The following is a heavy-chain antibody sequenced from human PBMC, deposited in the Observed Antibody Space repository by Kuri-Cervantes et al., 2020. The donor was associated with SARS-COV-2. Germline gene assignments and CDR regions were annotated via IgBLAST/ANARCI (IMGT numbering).Heavy chain of an antibody. Sequence: GGSLRLSCAASGFTVTTEYMTWVRQAPGKGLEWVSIIYSGGSIYYADSVKGRFTISRDNSKNTLFLQMNSLRAGDTAVYFCARIYYGVVGPWGQGTLVTVSS. V-gene: IGHV3-53*01. CDR2: IYSGGSI. CDR1: GFTVTTEY. D-gene: IGHD3-22*01. J-gene: IGHJ5*02. CDR3: ARIYYGVVGP.